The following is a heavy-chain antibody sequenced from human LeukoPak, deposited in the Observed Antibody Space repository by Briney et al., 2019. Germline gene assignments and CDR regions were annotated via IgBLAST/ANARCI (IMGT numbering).Heavy chain of an antibody. CDR1: GFTFSSYN. J-gene: IGHJ4*02. D-gene: IGHD6-13*01. CDR3: ARDHPRRIAAAGMLDY. Sequence: GGSLRLSCAASGFTFSSYNMNWVRQAPGKGLEWVSSITSSSSYIYYADSVKGRFTISRDNAKNSLFLQMNSLRAEDTAVYYCARDHPRRIAAAGMLDYWGQGTLVTVSS. V-gene: IGHV3-21*01. CDR2: ITSSSSYI.